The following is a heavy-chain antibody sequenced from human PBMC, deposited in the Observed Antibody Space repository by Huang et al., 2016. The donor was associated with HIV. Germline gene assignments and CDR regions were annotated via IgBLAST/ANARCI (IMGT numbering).Heavy chain of an antibody. CDR1: GFTPSDYA. CDR2: ISYDGNDK. Sequence: QVQLVESGGGVVQPGRSLRLSCAASGFTPSDYAIHGVRQAPGKGLGWLALISYDGNDKFYSDSVRGRFTISRDNFNNTLYLQMNSLRHEDTALYYCARFGKRLPMLRGEDVIGDIWGQGTMVIVSS. V-gene: IGHV3-30-3*01. J-gene: IGHJ3*02. D-gene: IGHD3-10*01. CDR3: ARFGKRLPMLRGEDVIGDI.